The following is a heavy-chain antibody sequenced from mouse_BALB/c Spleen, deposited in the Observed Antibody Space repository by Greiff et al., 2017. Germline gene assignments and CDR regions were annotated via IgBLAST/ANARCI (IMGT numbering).Heavy chain of an antibody. J-gene: IGHJ3*01. D-gene: IGHD4-1*01. CDR3: AWDVGRAWFAY. CDR1: GYSITSDYA. CDR2: ISYSGST. Sequence: EVKLVESGPGLVKPSQSLSLTCTVSGYSITSDYACNWIRQSPGNKLEWMGYISYSGSTSYNPSLKNRIFITRDTSKNQFFLQLNSVTAEDTATYYCAWDVGRAWFAYWGQGTLVTVSA. V-gene: IGHV3-2*02.